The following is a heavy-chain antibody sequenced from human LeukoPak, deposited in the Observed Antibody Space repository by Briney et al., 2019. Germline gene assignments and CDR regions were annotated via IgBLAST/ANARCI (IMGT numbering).Heavy chain of an antibody. J-gene: IGHJ6*01. D-gene: IGHD3-10*01. Sequence: GGSLRLSCTAPGFTFSSYDMHWVRQAPGKGLEYVSAISSNGGSTYYADSVKGRFTISRDNSKNTLYLQMSSLRAEDTAVYYCVKVTYYCVWGRYELYYYLIQVWGQGTTVTVSS. CDR2: ISSNGGST. CDR3: VKVTYYCVWGRYELYYYLIQV. CDR1: GFTFSSYD. V-gene: IGHV3-64D*06.